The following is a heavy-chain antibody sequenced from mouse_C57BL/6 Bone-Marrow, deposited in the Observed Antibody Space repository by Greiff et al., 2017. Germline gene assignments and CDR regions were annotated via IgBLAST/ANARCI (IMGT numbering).Heavy chain of an antibody. J-gene: IGHJ2*01. D-gene: IGHD3-2*02. CDR3: ARCQLRLHFDY. CDR2: ISSGGSYT. V-gene: IGHV5-6*02. CDR1: GFTFSSYG. Sequence: DVMLVESGGDLVKPGGSLKLSCAASGFTFSSYGMSWVRPTPDKRLEWVATISSGGSYTYYPDSVKGRFTISRDNAKNTLYLQMSSLKSEDTAMYYCARCQLRLHFDYWGQGTTLTVSS.